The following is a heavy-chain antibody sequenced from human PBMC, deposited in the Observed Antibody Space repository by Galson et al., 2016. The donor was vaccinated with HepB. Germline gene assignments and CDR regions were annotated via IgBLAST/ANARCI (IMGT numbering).Heavy chain of an antibody. CDR2: IRDTGNNYTT. Sequence: SLRLSCAASGFSFSDHFMDWVRKAPGKGLEWVARIRDTGNNYTTEYAASVKDRLTISRDDSKTSLYRQMNSLKTEDTAVYYCVRDGGSHQLDYWGQGILVTVSS. CDR3: VRDGGSHQLDY. J-gene: IGHJ4*02. CDR1: GFSFSDHF. D-gene: IGHD1-26*01. V-gene: IGHV3-72*01.